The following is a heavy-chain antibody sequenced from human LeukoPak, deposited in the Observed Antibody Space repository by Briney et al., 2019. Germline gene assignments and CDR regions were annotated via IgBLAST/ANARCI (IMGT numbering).Heavy chain of an antibody. CDR1: GGSISSYY. CDR2: IYYSGNT. V-gene: IGHV4-59*01. Sequence: PSETLSLTCTVSGGSISSYYWSWIRQPPGKGLEWIGYIYYSGNTNYNPSLKSRVTISVDTSKNEFSPKVSSVTAADTAVYYCVRVNKYGSGSYYISSWGQGTLVTVSS. CDR3: VRVNKYGSGSYYISS. J-gene: IGHJ5*02. D-gene: IGHD3-10*01.